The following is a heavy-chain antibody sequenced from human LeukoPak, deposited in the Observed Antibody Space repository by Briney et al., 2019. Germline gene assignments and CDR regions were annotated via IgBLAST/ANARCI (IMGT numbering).Heavy chain of an antibody. J-gene: IGHJ3*02. D-gene: IGHD3-3*01. CDR2: IYPGDSDT. CDR3: ARERSGIAFDI. Sequence: GESLKISCKGSGYRFSSHWIGWVRQMPGKGLEWMGIIYPGDSDTRYSPSFQGQVNISADKSISTAYLQWSSLKASDTAMYYCARERSGIAFDIWGQGTMVTVSS. CDR1: GYRFSSHW. V-gene: IGHV5-51*01.